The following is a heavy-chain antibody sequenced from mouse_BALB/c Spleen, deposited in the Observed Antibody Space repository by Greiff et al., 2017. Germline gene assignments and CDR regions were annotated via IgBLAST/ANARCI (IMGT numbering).Heavy chain of an antibody. CDR3: ARENYGSSYSWFAY. CDR2: IDPANGNT. J-gene: IGHJ3*01. Sequence: EVQLVESGAELVKPGASVKLSCTASGFNIKDTYMHWVKQRPEQGLEWIGRIDPANGNTKYDPKFQGKATITADTSSNTAYLQLSSLTSEDTAVYYCARENYGSSYSWFAYWGQGTLVTVSA. V-gene: IGHV14-3*02. CDR1: GFNIKDTY. D-gene: IGHD1-1*01.